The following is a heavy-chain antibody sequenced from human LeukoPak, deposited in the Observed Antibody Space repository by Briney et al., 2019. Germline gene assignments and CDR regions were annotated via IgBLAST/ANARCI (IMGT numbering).Heavy chain of an antibody. CDR3: ARGSGRSGCCLDY. Sequence: SQTLSLTCALSGDSVSSNSAAWNWIRQSPSRGLEWLGRTYYRSKWYNDYAVSVKSRITINPDTSKKQFYLQLTSVTPEDTAVYYCARGSGRSGCCLDYWGQGTLVTVSS. J-gene: IGHJ4*02. CDR2: TYYRSKWYN. CDR1: GDSVSSNSAA. V-gene: IGHV6-1*01. D-gene: IGHD3-10*01.